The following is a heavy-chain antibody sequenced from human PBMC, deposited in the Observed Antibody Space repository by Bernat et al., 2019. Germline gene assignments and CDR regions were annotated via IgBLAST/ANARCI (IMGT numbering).Heavy chain of an antibody. CDR1: GGSISSGSFY. D-gene: IGHD6-19*01. CDR3: ARVTPNPDSSGWFKWYFDL. CDR2: IYYSGST. V-gene: IGHV4-31*03. J-gene: IGHJ2*01. Sequence: QVQLQESGPGLVKPSETLSLTCTVSGGSISSGSFYWSWIRQHPGKGLEWIGYIYYSGSTYYNPSLKSRITISVDTSMNQFSLKLSSVTAADTAVYYCARVTPNPDSSGWFKWYFDLWGRGTLVTVSS.